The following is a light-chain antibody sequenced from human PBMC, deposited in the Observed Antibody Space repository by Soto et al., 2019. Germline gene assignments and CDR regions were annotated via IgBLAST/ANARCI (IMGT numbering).Light chain of an antibody. CDR1: QSVSSY. CDR2: DAS. CDR3: QQYGSSPRALT. V-gene: IGKV3-20*01. Sequence: EIVLTQSPATLSLSPGERATLSCRASQSVSSYLAWYQQKPGQAPRLLIYDASNRATGIPARFSGSGSGTDFTLTISRLEPEDFAVYYCQQYGSSPRALTFGGGTKVDIK. J-gene: IGKJ4*01.